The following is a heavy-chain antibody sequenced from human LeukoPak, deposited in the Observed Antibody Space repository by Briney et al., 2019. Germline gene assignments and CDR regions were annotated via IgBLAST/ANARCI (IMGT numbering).Heavy chain of an antibody. J-gene: IGHJ3*02. CDR2: ISWNSGSI. Sequence: GGSLRLSCAASGFTFDYYAMPWVRQAPGKGLEWVSGISWNSGSIGYADSVKGRFTISRDNAKNSLYLQMNSLRAEDTALYYCAKVQPSDAFDIWRQGTMVTVSS. CDR3: AKVQPSDAFDI. CDR1: GFTFDYYA. V-gene: IGHV3-9*01.